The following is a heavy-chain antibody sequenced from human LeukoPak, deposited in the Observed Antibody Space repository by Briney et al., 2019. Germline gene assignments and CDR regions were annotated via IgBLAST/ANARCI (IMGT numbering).Heavy chain of an antibody. Sequence: AGGSLRLSCAGPGFSITDHHMDWVRQAPGKGLGWDRRSATTNPNSSDTQDDASVERRFTISRDDSQNSLYLHLNSLKTEDTAVYYCVRVVTTGSGWYHFDNWGVGTLVTVSS. CDR2: SATTNPNSSDT. CDR1: GFSITDHH. J-gene: IGHJ4*02. D-gene: IGHD1-1*01. V-gene: IGHV3-72*01. CDR3: VRVVTTGSGWYHFDN.